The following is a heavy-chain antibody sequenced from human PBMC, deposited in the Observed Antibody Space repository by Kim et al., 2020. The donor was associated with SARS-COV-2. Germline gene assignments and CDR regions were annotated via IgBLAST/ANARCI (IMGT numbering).Heavy chain of an antibody. Sequence: ASVKVSCKVSGYTLTELSMHWVRQAPGKGLEWMGGFDPEDGETIYAQKLQGRVTMTEDTSTDTAYMELSSLRSEDTAVHYCAIAPSIVVVTDSTYYYYGMYAWGQGTTVTVSS. CDR1: GYTLTELS. V-gene: IGHV1-24*01. D-gene: IGHD2-21*02. CDR2: FDPEDGET. J-gene: IGHJ6*02. CDR3: AIAPSIVVVTDSTYYYYGMYA.